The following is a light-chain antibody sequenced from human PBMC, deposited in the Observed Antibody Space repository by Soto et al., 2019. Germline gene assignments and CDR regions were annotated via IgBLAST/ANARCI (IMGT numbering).Light chain of an antibody. CDR3: SSYAASTHWL. J-gene: IGLJ3*02. CDR2: DVS. Sequence: QSVLTQPPSASGSPGQSVTISCTGTSSDVGGYNYVSWYQQHPGKAPKLMIFDVSKRPSGVPDRFSGSKSGNTASLTVSGLQAEDDADYYCSSYAASTHWLFGGGTKLTVL. CDR1: SSDVGGYNY. V-gene: IGLV2-8*01.